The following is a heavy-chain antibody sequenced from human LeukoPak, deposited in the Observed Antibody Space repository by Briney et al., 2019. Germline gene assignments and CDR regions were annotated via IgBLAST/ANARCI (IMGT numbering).Heavy chain of an antibody. CDR2: IIGSGDTT. CDR1: GFTFTSYS. V-gene: IGHV3-23*01. CDR3: VRSDYYGSGSSNY. J-gene: IGHJ4*02. Sequence: GGSLRLSCAASGFTFTSYSMSWVRQAPGKGLEWVSAIIGSGDTTYYADSVKGRFTISRDNSKNTLYLQMNSLRAEDTAVYYCVRSDYYGSGSSNYWGQGTLVTVSS. D-gene: IGHD3-10*01.